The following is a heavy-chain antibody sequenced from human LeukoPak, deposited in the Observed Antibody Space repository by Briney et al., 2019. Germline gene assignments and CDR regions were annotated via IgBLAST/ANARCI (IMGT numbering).Heavy chain of an antibody. CDR3: ARDRETRDWFDP. CDR1: GGSISSSSYY. V-gene: IGHV4-39*02. J-gene: IGHJ5*02. CDR2: IYYSGST. Sequence: SETLSLTCTVSGGSISSSSYYWGWIRQPPGKGLEWIGSIYYSGSTYYNPSLKSRVTISVDTSKNQFSLKLSSVTAADTAVYYCARDRETRDWFDPWGQGTLVTVSS.